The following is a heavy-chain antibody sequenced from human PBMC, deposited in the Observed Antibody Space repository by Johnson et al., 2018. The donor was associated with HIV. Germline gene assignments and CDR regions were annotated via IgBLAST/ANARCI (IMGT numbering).Heavy chain of an antibody. CDR3: ARVQSLQWELLDGDAFDI. D-gene: IGHD1-26*01. J-gene: IGHJ3*02. Sequence: VQLVESGGGVVQPGRSLRLSCAASGFTFSSYWMSWVRQAPGKGLEWVANIKQDGSEKYYVDSVKGRFTISRDNAKNSLYLQMNSLRAEDTAVYYCARVQSLQWELLDGDAFDIWGQGTMVTVSS. CDR2: IKQDGSEK. CDR1: GFTFSSYW. V-gene: IGHV3-7*01.